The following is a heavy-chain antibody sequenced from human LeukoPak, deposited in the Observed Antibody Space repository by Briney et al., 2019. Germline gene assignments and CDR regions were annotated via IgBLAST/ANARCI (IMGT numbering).Heavy chain of an antibody. J-gene: IGHJ6*03. CDR3: ARGMDSSSWYLNYYYYMDV. CDR2: IFYSGST. V-gene: IGHV4-39*07. Sequence: SETLSLTCTVSSGSISTSSYYWGWVRQPPGKALEWIGNIFYSGSTYYSPSLKSRVTISLDTSRNQFSLKLNSVTAADTAVYYCARGMDSSSWYLNYYYYMDVWGKGTTVTVSS. CDR1: SGSISTSSYY. D-gene: IGHD6-13*01.